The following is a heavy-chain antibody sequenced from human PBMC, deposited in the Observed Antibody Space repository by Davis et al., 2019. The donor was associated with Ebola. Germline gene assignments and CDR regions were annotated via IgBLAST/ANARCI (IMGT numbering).Heavy chain of an antibody. V-gene: IGHV3-48*03. Sequence: GESLKISCTASGFTFSDYEMNWVRQAPGKGLEWISYISSSATRMYYADSVKGRFTISRDNAENTLFLQMNSLRAEDTAVYYCAREMATVFFDYWGQGTLVTVSS. CDR3: AREMATVFFDY. D-gene: IGHD5-24*01. CDR2: ISSSATRM. J-gene: IGHJ4*02. CDR1: GFTFSDYE.